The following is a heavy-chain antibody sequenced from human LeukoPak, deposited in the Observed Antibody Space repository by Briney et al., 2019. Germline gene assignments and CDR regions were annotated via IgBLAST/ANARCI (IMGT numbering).Heavy chain of an antibody. CDR2: IYYSGTT. Sequence: SEILSLTCTVSGGSISGTTYYWGWIRQPPGKGLDWIGTIYYSGTTYYNPSLKSRVTISVDTSKNQFSLELSSMTAADTAVYYCARGPTLKYFHHWGQGTLVSVSS. CDR3: ARGPTLKYFHH. CDR1: GGSISGTTYY. V-gene: IGHV4-39*02. J-gene: IGHJ1*01.